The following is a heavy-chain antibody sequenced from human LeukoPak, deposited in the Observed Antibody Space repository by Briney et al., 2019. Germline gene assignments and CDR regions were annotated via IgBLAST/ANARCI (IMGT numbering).Heavy chain of an antibody. D-gene: IGHD3-22*01. CDR3: ARDSDSSGYCAYYLDY. CDR1: GYTFTSYY. Sequence: GASVKVSCKASGYTFTSYYMHWVRQAPGQGREWMGIINPSGGSTSYAQKFQGRVTMTRDTSTSTVYMELSSLRSEDTAVYYCARDSDSSGYCAYYLDYWGQGTLVTVYS. V-gene: IGHV1-46*01. CDR2: INPSGGST. J-gene: IGHJ4*02.